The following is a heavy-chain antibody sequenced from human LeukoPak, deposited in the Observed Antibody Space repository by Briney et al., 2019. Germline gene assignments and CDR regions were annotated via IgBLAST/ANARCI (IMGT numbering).Heavy chain of an antibody. Sequence: GASVTVSCKASGGTFSSYAISWVRQAPGQGLEWMGGIIPIFGTANYAQKFQGRVTITADESTSTAYMELSSLRSEDTAVYYCARGYCSGGSCYAADYWGQGTLVTVSS. J-gene: IGHJ4*02. CDR1: GGTFSSYA. D-gene: IGHD2-15*01. V-gene: IGHV1-69*13. CDR2: IIPIFGTA. CDR3: ARGYCSGGSCYAADY.